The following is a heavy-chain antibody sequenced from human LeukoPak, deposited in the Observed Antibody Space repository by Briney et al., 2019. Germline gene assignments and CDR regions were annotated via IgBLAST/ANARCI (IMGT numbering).Heavy chain of an antibody. CDR3: AKPARTDYADY. CDR2: INGSGDRT. CDR1: GFTFSSYA. D-gene: IGHD1-14*01. V-gene: IGHV3-23*01. Sequence: GGTLRLSCVASGFTFSSYAMNWVRQAPGKGLEWVSSINGSGDRTYYADSVKGRFTISRDNSKNTLYLQMNSLRAEDTAVYYCAKPARTDYADYWGQGTLVTASS. J-gene: IGHJ4*02.